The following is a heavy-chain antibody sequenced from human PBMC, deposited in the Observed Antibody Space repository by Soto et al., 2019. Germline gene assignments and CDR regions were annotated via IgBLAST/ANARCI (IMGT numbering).Heavy chain of an antibody. V-gene: IGHV3-48*03. CDR3: ARQQLAPGPDY. CDR2: IGKSGYPI. D-gene: IGHD6-13*01. J-gene: IGHJ4*02. CDR1: GFIFSDYE. Sequence: PGGSLRLSCAASGFIFSDYEMNWVRQAPGKGLEWVSFIGKSGYPIYYTDPVKGRFTMSRDNAKYSLTLQMNSLRAEDTAVYYCARQQLAPGPDYWGQGTLVTVSS.